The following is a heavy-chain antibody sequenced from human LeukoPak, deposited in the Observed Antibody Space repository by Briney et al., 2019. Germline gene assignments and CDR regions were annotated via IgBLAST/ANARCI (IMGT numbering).Heavy chain of an antibody. CDR3: ASRRGYSYGSRGYCFDY. D-gene: IGHD5-18*01. CDR2: INHSGST. J-gene: IGHJ4*02. CDR1: GGSFSGYY. V-gene: IGHV4-34*01. Sequence: PSETLSLTCAVYGGSFSGYYWSWIRQPPGKGLEWIGEINHSGSTNYNPSLKSRVTISVDTSKNQFSPKLSSVTAADTAVYYCASRRGYSYGSRGYCFDYWGQGTLVTVSS.